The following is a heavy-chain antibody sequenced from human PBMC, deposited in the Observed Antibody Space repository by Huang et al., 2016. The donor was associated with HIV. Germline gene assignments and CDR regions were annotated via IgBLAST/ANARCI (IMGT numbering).Heavy chain of an antibody. V-gene: IGHV4-34*01. J-gene: IGHJ5*02. Sequence: QVQLQQWGVGLLKSSETLSLTCAVYGGSFRDYYWTWIRQSPGKGLEWIGEINHTGSTTHNPSFSPVLISVDKSKNQFSLRLTAVTVADTAVYYCARGWGCSGGRCPYYFDHWGQGTLVTVSP. CDR3: ARGWGCSGGRCPYYFDH. D-gene: IGHD2-15*01. CDR2: INHTGST. CDR1: GGSFRDYY.